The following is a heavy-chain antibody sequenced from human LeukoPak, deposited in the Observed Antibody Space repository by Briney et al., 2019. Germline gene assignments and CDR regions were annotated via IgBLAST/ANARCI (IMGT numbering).Heavy chain of an antibody. D-gene: IGHD6-19*01. Sequence: TGGSLRLSCAASGFTFSSYAMHWVRQAPGKGLEWVAVISYDGSNKYYADSVKGRFTISRDNAKNSLYLQMNSLRAEDTAVYYCARDSSGWYLGRNYYMDVWGKGTTVTVSS. CDR2: ISYDGSNK. J-gene: IGHJ6*03. V-gene: IGHV3-30*04. CDR1: GFTFSSYA. CDR3: ARDSSGWYLGRNYYMDV.